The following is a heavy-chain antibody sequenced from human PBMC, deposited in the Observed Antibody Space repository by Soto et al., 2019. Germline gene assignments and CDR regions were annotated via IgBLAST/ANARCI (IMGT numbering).Heavy chain of an antibody. D-gene: IGHD2-2*01. J-gene: IGHJ5*02. CDR1: GYTFSNYG. V-gene: IGHV1-18*01. Sequence: AGVKVSCQTSGYTFSNYGITWVRQAPGQPLEWLGWISLYSDGTNYAQKFQGRVTMTTDTSTTTAYMELRSLRSDDTAVYYCARVVPGAEAWFGPWGQGTLVTVSS. CDR3: ARVVPGAEAWFGP. CDR2: ISLYSDGT.